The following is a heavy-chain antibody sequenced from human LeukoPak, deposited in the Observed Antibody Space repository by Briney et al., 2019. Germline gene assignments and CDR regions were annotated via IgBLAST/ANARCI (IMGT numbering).Heavy chain of an antibody. D-gene: IGHD6-19*01. CDR1: GGSISSYY. CDR3: ARGVAPTGYSSGWYGTDDAFDI. J-gene: IGHJ3*02. CDR2: IYYSGST. V-gene: IGHV4-59*01. Sequence: SETLSLTCSVSGGSISSYYWSWIWQPPGKGLEWIGYIYYSGSTNYNPSLKSRVTISVDTSKNQFSLKLSSVTAADTAVYYCARGVAPTGYSSGWYGTDDAFDIWGQGTMVTVSS.